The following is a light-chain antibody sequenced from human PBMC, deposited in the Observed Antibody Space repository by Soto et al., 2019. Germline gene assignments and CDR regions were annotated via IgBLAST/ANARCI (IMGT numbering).Light chain of an antibody. Sequence: QSALTQSPSVSAAPGQQVTISCSGSSSNIGNNYVSWYQQLPGTAPKLLIYDNNKRPSGIPDRCSGSKSGTSGTLDITGLQTGDEADYYCATWDGSLPGEVFGGGTKLTVL. J-gene: IGLJ2*01. CDR1: SSNIGNNY. CDR3: ATWDGSLPGEV. V-gene: IGLV1-51*01. CDR2: DNN.